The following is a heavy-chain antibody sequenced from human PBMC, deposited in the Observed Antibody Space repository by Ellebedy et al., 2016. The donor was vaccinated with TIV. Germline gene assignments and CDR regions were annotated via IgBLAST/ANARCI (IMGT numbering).Heavy chain of an antibody. Sequence: PGGSLRLSCVASGFTFSNYAMNWVRQLPGKGLAWVSSFTGSGGGDGTYLADSVKGRFTISRDNSKNTLDLQMEGLRVEDTAVYFCERRVGEGIQLWGGFDSWGQGTLVTVSS. CDR1: GFTFSNYA. J-gene: IGHJ4*02. V-gene: IGHV3-23*01. CDR2: FTGSGGGDGT. CDR3: ERRVGEGIQLWGGFDS. D-gene: IGHD3-10*01.